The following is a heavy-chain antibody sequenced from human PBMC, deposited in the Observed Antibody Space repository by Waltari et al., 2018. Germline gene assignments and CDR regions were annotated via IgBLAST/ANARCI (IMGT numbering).Heavy chain of an antibody. Sequence: QVQLVQSGAAVKKPGASVKGSCKASGYTFTSYYMHWVRQAPGQGLECMGIINPSGGSTSYAQKFQGRVTMTRDTSTSTVYMELSSLRSEDTAVYYCARGGERRDAFDIWGQGTMVTVSS. CDR2: INPSGGST. D-gene: IGHD1-1*01. CDR1: GYTFTSYY. J-gene: IGHJ3*02. V-gene: IGHV1-46*01. CDR3: ARGGERRDAFDI.